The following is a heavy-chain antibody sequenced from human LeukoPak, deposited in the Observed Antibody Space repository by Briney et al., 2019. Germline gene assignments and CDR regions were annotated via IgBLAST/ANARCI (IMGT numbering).Heavy chain of an antibody. CDR2: IHYSGTT. CDR1: GGSITTTTYY. D-gene: IGHD3-22*01. CDR3: ARGGNYYDSTPRFDP. J-gene: IGHJ5*02. V-gene: IGHV4-39*07. Sequence: SETLSLTCTVSGGSITTTTYYWGWIRQPPGKGLEWIGTIHYSGTTYYNPSLKSRVTISVDTSKSQFSLKLSPVTAADTAVYYCARGGNYYDSTPRFDPWGQGTLVTVSS.